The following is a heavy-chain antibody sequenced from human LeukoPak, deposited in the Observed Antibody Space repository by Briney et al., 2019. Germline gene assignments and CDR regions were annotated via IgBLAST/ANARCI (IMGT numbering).Heavy chain of an antibody. V-gene: IGHV3-11*04. D-gene: IGHD1-26*01. CDR2: ISSSGSTI. CDR1: GFTFSDYY. J-gene: IGHJ3*02. Sequence: GGSLRLSCAAFGFTFSDYYMSWIRQAPGGGLEWVSYISSSGSTIYYADSVKGRFTISRDNAKNSLYLQMNSLRAEDTAVYYCTTSPDAFDIWGQGTMVTVSS. CDR3: TTSPDAFDI.